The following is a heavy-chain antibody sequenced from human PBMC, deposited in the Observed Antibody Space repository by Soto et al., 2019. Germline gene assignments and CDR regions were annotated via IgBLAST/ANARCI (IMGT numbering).Heavy chain of an antibody. CDR1: GGTFSSYA. J-gene: IGHJ5*02. CDR2: IIPIFGTA. Sequence: SVKVSCKASGGTFSSYAISWVRQAPGQGLEWMGGIIPIFGTANYAQKFQGRVTITADESTSTAYMELSSLRSEDTAVYYCARVRDGYNWNSRATYNWFDPRGQGTLVTVS. CDR3: ARVRDGYNWNSRATYNWFDP. V-gene: IGHV1-69*13. D-gene: IGHD1-7*01.